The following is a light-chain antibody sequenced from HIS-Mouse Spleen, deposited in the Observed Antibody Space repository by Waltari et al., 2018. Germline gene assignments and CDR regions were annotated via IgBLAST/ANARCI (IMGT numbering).Light chain of an antibody. V-gene: IGLV1-44*01. CDR1: SSNIGSNT. CDR2: SNT. Sequence: QSVLTQPPSASGTPGQRVTISCSGSSSNIGSNTVNWYQQLPGTAPKLLIYSNTQPPSGVPDRFPRSQAGTSASLAISGLQSEDEADYYCAAWDDSLNGVVFGGGTKLTVL. CDR3: AAWDDSLNGVV. J-gene: IGLJ2*01.